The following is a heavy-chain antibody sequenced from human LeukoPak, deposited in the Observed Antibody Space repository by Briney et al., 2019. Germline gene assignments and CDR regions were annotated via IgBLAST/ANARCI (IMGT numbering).Heavy chain of an antibody. Sequence: PGGSLRLSCAVSGFTFTDTYMAWIRQAPGKGLESLSYISPSGTDISYADSVKGRFTISRDNAKNSLYLQMNSLRAEDTAVYYCMRDPRRLDYWGQGTLVTVSS. CDR3: MRDPRRLDY. J-gene: IGHJ4*02. CDR2: ISPSGTDI. CDR1: GFTFTDTY. V-gene: IGHV3-11*01.